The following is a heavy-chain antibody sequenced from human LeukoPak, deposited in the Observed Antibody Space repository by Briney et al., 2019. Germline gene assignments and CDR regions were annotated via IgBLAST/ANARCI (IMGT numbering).Heavy chain of an antibody. J-gene: IGHJ4*02. CDR2: INHSGYT. V-gene: IGHV4-34*01. CDR3: TRAVAGHPD. CDR1: GVPFSNYY. D-gene: IGHD6-19*01. Sequence: SETLSLTCAVSGVPFSNYYWSWVRQCPRQGLEWIGEINHSGYTNYNPSLKSRVTMSIDTSKNQFSLKLTSVTAADAGVYYCTRAVAGHPDWGQGTLVTVSS.